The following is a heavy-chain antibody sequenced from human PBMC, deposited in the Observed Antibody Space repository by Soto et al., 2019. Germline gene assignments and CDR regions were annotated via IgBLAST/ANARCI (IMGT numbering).Heavy chain of an antibody. D-gene: IGHD3-16*02. CDR1: GGSISSYY. Sequence: QVQLQESGPGLVKPSETLSLTCTVSGGSISSYYWSWIRQPPGKGLEWIGYIYYSGSTNYNPSLKRRVTISVDTSKNQFSLKLSSVTAADTAVYYCARETPYYDYVWGSYRYFDYWGQGTLVTVSS. J-gene: IGHJ4*02. V-gene: IGHV4-59*01. CDR3: ARETPYYDYVWGSYRYFDY. CDR2: IYYSGST.